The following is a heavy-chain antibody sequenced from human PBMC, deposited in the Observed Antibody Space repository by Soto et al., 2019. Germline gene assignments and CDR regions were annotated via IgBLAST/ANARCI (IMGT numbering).Heavy chain of an antibody. Sequence: QVQLQQWGAGLLKPSETLSLTCAVYGGSFSGYYWSWIRQPPGKGLEWLGEINHSGSTNYNPSLKSRVTISVDTSKNQFSLKLSSVTAADTAVYYCARGWPIFGVVPMRVYYYYYYMDVWGKGTTVTVSS. D-gene: IGHD3-3*01. CDR3: ARGWPIFGVVPMRVYYYYYYMDV. J-gene: IGHJ6*03. V-gene: IGHV4-34*01. CDR2: INHSGST. CDR1: GGSFSGYY.